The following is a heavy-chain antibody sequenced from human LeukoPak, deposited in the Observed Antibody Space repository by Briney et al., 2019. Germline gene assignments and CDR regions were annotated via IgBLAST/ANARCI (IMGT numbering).Heavy chain of an antibody. CDR1: GFTFDDYA. Sequence: GRSLRLSCAASGFTFDDYAMHWVRQAPGKGLEWVSGISWNSGSIGYADSVKGRITISRDNAKNSLYLQMNSLRAEDTALYYCAKGVEWELLPSSFDYWGQGTLVTVSS. CDR2: ISWNSGSI. CDR3: AKGVEWELLPSSFDY. V-gene: IGHV3-9*01. J-gene: IGHJ4*02. D-gene: IGHD1-26*01.